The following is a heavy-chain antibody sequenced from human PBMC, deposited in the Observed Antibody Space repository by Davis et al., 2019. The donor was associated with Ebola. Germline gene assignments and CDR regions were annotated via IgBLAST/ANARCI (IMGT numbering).Heavy chain of an antibody. CDR2: ISYDGSNK. CDR3: ARAATRDGYNFRPHFDI. D-gene: IGHD5-24*01. J-gene: IGHJ3*02. V-gene: IGHV3-30-3*01. CDR1: GFTFSSYA. Sequence: GESLKISCAASGFTFSSYAMHWVRQAPGKGLEWVAVISYDGSNKYYADSVKGRFTISRDNSKNTLYLQMNSLRAEDTAVYYCARAATRDGYNFRPHFDIWGQGTMVTVSS.